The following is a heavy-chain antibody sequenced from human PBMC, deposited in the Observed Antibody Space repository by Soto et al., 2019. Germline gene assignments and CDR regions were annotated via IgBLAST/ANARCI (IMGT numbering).Heavy chain of an antibody. V-gene: IGHV1-69*13. J-gene: IGHJ6*02. Sequence: ASVKVSCKASGGTFSSYAISWVRQAPGQGLEWMGGIIPIFGTANYAQKFQGRVTITADESASTAYMELSSLRSEDTAVYYCARVEEDADFWSGYPTYYYYGMDVWGQGTTVTVSS. CDR3: ARVEEDADFWSGYPTYYYYGMDV. D-gene: IGHD3-3*01. CDR2: IIPIFGTA. CDR1: GGTFSSYA.